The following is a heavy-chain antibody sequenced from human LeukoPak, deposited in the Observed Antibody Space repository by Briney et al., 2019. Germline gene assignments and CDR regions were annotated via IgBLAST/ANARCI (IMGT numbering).Heavy chain of an antibody. Sequence: GGPLRLACAASGFTFTSHWMAWVRRAPGKGLEWVANIKEDGSEKYYLDSMKGRLTISRDNAKKSLYLQMNSLRVEDTGIYYCASLNYGQVWGSPHYYFDYWGQGILVTVSS. V-gene: IGHV3-7*01. CDR2: IKEDGSEK. CDR3: ASLNYGQVWGSPHYYFDY. CDR1: GFTFTSHW. D-gene: IGHD3-16*01. J-gene: IGHJ4*02.